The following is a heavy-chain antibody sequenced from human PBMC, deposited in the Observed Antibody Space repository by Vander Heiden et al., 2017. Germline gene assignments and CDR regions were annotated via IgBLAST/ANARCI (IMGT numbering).Heavy chain of an antibody. Sequence: EVQLVESGGGVVRPGGSLRLSCAASGFTFDDYGMSWVRQAPGKGLEWVSCINWNGGSTGDADSVKGRFTISRDNAKNSLYLQMNSLRAEDTALYHCAIQDSSGIQLFDYWGQGSLVSVSS. V-gene: IGHV3-20*01. J-gene: IGHJ4*02. CDR1: GFTFDDYG. CDR3: AIQDSSGIQLFDY. CDR2: INWNGGST. D-gene: IGHD3-22*01.